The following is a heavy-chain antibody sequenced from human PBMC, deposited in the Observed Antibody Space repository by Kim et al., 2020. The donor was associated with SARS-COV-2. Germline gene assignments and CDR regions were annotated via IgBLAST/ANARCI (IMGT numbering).Heavy chain of an antibody. J-gene: IGHJ6*02. CDR3: ARDRSHIRGQERWYYGMDV. D-gene: IGHD2-15*01. CDR1: GYTFTSYA. CDR2: INAGNGNT. Sequence: ASVKVSCKASGYTFTSYAMHWVRQAPGQRLEWMGWINAGNGNTKYSQKFQGRVTITRDTSASTAYMELSSLRSEDTAVYYCARDRSHIRGQERWYYGMDVWGQGTTVTVSS. V-gene: IGHV1-3*01.